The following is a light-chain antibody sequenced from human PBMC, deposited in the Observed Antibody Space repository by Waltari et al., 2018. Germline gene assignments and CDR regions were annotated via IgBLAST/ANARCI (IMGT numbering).Light chain of an antibody. J-gene: IGKJ2*01. CDR3: MQGLQVPFT. CDR2: FGS. CDR1: ESLLHTNGYYY. Sequence: EIVMTQPPISPPVTPGEPANISCRSSESLLHTNGYYYLDLYLQRPGQSPQLLIYFGSNLGSGVADRFSGSASGTDFTLKVSRVEADDVGVYFCMQGLQVPFTFGQGTKLQI. V-gene: IGKV2-28*01.